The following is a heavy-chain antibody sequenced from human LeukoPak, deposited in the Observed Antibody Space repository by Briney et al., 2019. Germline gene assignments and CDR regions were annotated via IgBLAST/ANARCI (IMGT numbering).Heavy chain of an antibody. CDR3: ARAGRRSWFDALDI. CDR2: ISSSASNSK. J-gene: IGHJ3*02. V-gene: IGHV3-48*04. Sequence: GGSLRLSCAASGFTFSSYSMNWVRQAPGKGLEWVSHISSSASNSKYYADSVKGRFTISRDNTKNSLFLQMNSLRAEDTAVYYCARAGRRSWFDALDIWGQGTMVIVSS. D-gene: IGHD6-13*01. CDR1: GFTFSSYS.